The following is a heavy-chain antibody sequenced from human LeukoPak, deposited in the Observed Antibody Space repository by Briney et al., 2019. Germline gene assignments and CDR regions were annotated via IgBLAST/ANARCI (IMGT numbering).Heavy chain of an antibody. CDR2: ISGSGGST. J-gene: IGHJ3*02. Sequence: PGGSLRLSCAASGFTFSSYAMSWVRQAPGKGLEWVSAISGSGGSTYYADSVKGRFTISRDNAKNSLYLQMNSLRAEDTAVYYCARHYNSGAVADDYDAFDIWGQGTMVTVSS. D-gene: IGHD6-19*01. CDR3: ARHYNSGAVADDYDAFDI. CDR1: GFTFSSYA. V-gene: IGHV3-23*01.